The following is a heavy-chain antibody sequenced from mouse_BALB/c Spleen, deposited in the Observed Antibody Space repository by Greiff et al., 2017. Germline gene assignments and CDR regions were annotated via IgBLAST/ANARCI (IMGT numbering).Heavy chain of an antibody. V-gene: IGHV2-9*02. D-gene: IGHD2-1*01. CDR3: ARDPRGNYGAWFAY. J-gene: IGHJ3*01. CDR1: GFSLTSYG. CDR2: IWAGGST. Sequence: VKLMESGPGLVAPSQSLSITCTVSGFSLTSYGVHWVRQPPGKGLEWLGVIWAGGSTNYNSALMSRLSISKDNSKSQVFLKMNSLQTDDTAMYYCARDPRGNYGAWFAYWGQGTLVTVSA.